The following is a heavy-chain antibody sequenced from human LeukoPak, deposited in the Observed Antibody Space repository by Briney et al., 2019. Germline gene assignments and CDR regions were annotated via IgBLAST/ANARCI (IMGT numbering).Heavy chain of an antibody. CDR1: GFTFNNYA. Sequence: GGSLRLSCAASGFTFNNYAMSWVRQAPGKGLEWVAFIRFDGGNKYYADSVKGRFTISRDNSRNTLYLQMNSLRPEDTAVYYCAKDAPCTNGVCALSGWGQGTLVTVPS. J-gene: IGHJ4*02. V-gene: IGHV3-30*02. CDR2: IRFDGGNK. D-gene: IGHD2-8*01. CDR3: AKDAPCTNGVCALSG.